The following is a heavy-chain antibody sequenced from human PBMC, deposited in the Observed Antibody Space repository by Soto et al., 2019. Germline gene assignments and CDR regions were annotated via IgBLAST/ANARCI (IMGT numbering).Heavy chain of an antibody. Sequence: ASVKVSCKASGYTFTIYDINWVRQATGQGLEWMGWMNPNSGNTGYAQKFQGRVTMTRNTSISTAYMELSSLRSEDTAVYYCARGEDIVVVPAANYYYYYYMDVWGKGTTVTVS. CDR3: ARGEDIVVVPAANYYYYYYMDV. V-gene: IGHV1-8*01. CDR1: GYTFTIYD. J-gene: IGHJ6*03. CDR2: MNPNSGNT. D-gene: IGHD2-2*01.